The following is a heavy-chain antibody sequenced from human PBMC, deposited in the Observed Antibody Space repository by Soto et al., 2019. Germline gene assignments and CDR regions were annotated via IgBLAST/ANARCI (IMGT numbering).Heavy chain of an antibody. J-gene: IGHJ4*02. CDR1: GFTFSSYS. CDR3: ARDRRMYYDSSGQDGY. CDR2: ISSSSSYI. V-gene: IGHV3-21*01. D-gene: IGHD3-22*01. Sequence: PGWSLRLSCAASGFTFSSYSMNWVRQAPGKGLEWVSSISSSSSYIYYADSVKGRFTISRDKPKNSLSLQMNSRRAEDTAVYYCARDRRMYYDSSGQDGYWGQGTLVTVYS.